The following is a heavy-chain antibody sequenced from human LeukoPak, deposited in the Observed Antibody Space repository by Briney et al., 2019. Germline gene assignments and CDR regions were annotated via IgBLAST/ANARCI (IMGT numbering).Heavy chain of an antibody. CDR2: IYTSGST. V-gene: IGHV4-4*07. Sequence: SETLSLTCTVSGGSISSYYWSWIRQPAGKGLEWIGRIYTSGSTNYNPSLKSRVTMSVDTSKNQFSLKLSSVTAADTAVYYCARENDAPVDYYGSGSYNPRGKYYYYGMDVWGQGTTVTVSS. D-gene: IGHD3-10*01. J-gene: IGHJ6*02. CDR1: GGSISSYY. CDR3: ARENDAPVDYYGSGSYNPRGKYYYYGMDV.